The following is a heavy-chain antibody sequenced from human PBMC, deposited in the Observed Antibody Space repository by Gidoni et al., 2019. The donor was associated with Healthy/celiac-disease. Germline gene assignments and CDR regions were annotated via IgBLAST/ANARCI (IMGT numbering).Heavy chain of an antibody. V-gene: IGHV3-33*01. D-gene: IGHD6-13*01. CDR3: ARDDSSSLNYYYYMDV. CDR2: IWYDGSNK. CDR1: GFTFSSYG. Sequence: QVQLVESGGGVVQPGRSLRLSCAASGFTFSSYGMHWVRQAPGKGLEWVAVIWYDGSNKYYADSVKGRFTISRDNSKNTLYLQMNSLRAEDTAVYYCARDDSSSLNYYYYMDVWGKGTTVTVSS. J-gene: IGHJ6*03.